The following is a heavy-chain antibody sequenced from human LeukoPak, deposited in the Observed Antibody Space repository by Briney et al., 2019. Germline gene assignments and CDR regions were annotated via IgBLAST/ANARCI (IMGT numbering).Heavy chain of an antibody. CDR2: IIPILGIA. CDR1: GGTFSSYA. V-gene: IGHV1-69*04. CDR3: ARERGYSSGWNDY. J-gene: IGHJ4*02. D-gene: IGHD6-19*01. Sequence: GASVKVSCKASGGTFSSYAISWVRQAPGQGLEWMGRIIPILGIANYAQKFQGRVTITADKSTSTAYMELSSLRSEDTAVYYCARERGYSSGWNDYWGQGTLVTVSS.